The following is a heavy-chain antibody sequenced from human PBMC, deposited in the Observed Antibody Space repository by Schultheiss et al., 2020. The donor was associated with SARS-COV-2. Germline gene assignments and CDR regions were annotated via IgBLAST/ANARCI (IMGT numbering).Heavy chain of an antibody. D-gene: IGHD2-2*01. CDR3: ARGDIVVVPAVGPCDWFDP. CDR1: GGSISSGGYY. V-gene: IGHV4-31*03. Sequence: SETLSLTCTVSGGSISSGGYYWSWIRQHPGKGLEWIGSIYYSGSTYYNPSLKSRVTISVDTSKNQFSLKLSSVTAADTAVYYCARGDIVVVPAVGPCDWFDPWGQGTLVTVSS. J-gene: IGHJ5*02. CDR2: IYYSGST.